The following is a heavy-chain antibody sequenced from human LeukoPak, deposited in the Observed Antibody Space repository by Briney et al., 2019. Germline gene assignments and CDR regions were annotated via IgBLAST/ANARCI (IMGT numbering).Heavy chain of an antibody. J-gene: IGHJ4*02. V-gene: IGHV4-31*03. CDR2: IYYSGST. D-gene: IGHD3-22*01. Sequence: SETLSLTCTVSGGSISSGGYYWSWIRQHPGKGLEWIGYIYYSGSTYYNPSLKSRVTISVDTSKNQFSLKLSSVTAVDTAVYYCARGVKIYYYDSSGYYLGYWGQGTLVTVSS. CDR3: ARGVKIYYYDSSGYYLGY. CDR1: GGSISSGGYY.